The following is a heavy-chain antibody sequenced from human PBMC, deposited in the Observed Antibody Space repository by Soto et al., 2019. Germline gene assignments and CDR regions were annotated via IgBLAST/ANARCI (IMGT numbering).Heavy chain of an antibody. CDR3: ARGLLWFGELSDNWFDP. CDR1: GYTFTSYA. CDR2: INAGNGNT. V-gene: IGHV1-3*01. D-gene: IGHD3-10*01. J-gene: IGHJ5*02. Sequence: ASVMVSCKASGYTFTSYAMHWVRQAPGQRLEWMGWINAGNGNTKYSQKFQGRVTITRDTSASTAYMELSSLRSEDTAVYYCARGLLWFGELSDNWFDPWGQGTLVTV.